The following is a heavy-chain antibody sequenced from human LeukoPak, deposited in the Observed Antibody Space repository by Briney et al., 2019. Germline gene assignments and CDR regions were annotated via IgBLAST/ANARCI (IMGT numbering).Heavy chain of an antibody. CDR1: GDRFTNYW. J-gene: IGHJ5*02. CDR3: ARRPLRSQNWFSP. Sequence: GESLKISCKGSGDRFTNYWIGWVRQMPGKGLEWMGIIYPVDSDTRYSPSFQGQVTISADRATSTAYLQWSSLKASDSAMYYCARRPLRSQNWFSPWGQGTLVTVSS. CDR2: IYPVDSDT. D-gene: IGHD3-10*01. V-gene: IGHV5-51*01.